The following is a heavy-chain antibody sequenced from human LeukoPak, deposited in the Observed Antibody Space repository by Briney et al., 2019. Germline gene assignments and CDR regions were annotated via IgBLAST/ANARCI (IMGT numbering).Heavy chain of an antibody. D-gene: IGHD3-22*01. V-gene: IGHV1-2*02. CDR3: ARVSRFYYDSSGDFDY. CDR2: INPNSGGT. Sequence: GASVKVSCKASGYTFTGYHMHWVRQAPGQGLEWMGWINPNSGGTKYAQKFRGRVSMTRDTSINTAYMELSRLRSDDTAIYYCARVSRFYYDSSGDFDYWGQGTLVTVSS. J-gene: IGHJ4*02. CDR1: GYTFTGYH.